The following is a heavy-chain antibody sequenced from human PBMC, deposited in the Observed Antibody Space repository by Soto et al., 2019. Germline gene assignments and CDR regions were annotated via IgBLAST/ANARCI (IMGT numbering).Heavy chain of an antibody. CDR3: ANGEHVGYSYYGMDV. CDR2: ISYDGSNK. V-gene: IGHV3-30*18. D-gene: IGHD2-21*01. J-gene: IGHJ6*02. Sequence: GGSLRLSCAASGFTFSSYGMHWVRQAPGNGLEWVAVISYDGSNKYYADSVNGRFPISRDNSKNTLYLQMNSLRAEDTAVYYCANGEHVGYSYYGMDVWGQGTTVTVSS. CDR1: GFTFSSYG.